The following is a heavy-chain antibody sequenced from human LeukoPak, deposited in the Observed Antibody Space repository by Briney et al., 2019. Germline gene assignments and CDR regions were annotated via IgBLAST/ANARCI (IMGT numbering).Heavy chain of an antibody. D-gene: IGHD2-15*01. CDR2: IIPIFGTA. CDR1: GGTFSIYA. Sequence: ASVKVSCKASGGTFSIYAISWVRQAPGQGLEWMGGIIPIFGTANYAQKFQGRVTITPDESTSTAYMELSSLRSEDTAVYYCARVGYCSGGSCYYYYYGMDVWGQGTTVTVSS. J-gene: IGHJ6*02. CDR3: ARVGYCSGGSCYYYYYGMDV. V-gene: IGHV1-69*13.